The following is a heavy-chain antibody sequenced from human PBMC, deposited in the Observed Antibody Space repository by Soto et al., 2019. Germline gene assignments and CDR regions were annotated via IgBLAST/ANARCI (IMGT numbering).Heavy chain of an antibody. Sequence: SETLSLTCTVSGGSISSGDYYWSWIRQPPGKGLEWIGYIYYSGSTYYNPSLKSRVTISVDTSKNQFSLKLSSVTAADTAVYYCARDDGHDSSGYYLWGQGTLVTVSS. D-gene: IGHD3-22*01. J-gene: IGHJ4*02. CDR1: GGSISSGDYY. CDR3: ARDDGHDSSGYYL. CDR2: IYYSGST. V-gene: IGHV4-30-4*01.